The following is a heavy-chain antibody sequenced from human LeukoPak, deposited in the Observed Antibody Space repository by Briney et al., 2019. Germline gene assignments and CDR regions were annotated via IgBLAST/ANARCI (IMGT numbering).Heavy chain of an antibody. V-gene: IGHV1-58*02. J-gene: IGHJ4*02. D-gene: IGHD4-23*01. CDR2: IVVGSGNT. CDR3: AAAFGYGGNPFDY. Sequence: GASVKVSCKASGCTFTSSAMQWGRQARGQRGEGRGWIVVGSGNTNYAQKFQERVTITRDMSTSTAYMELSSLRSEDTAVYYCAAAFGYGGNPFDYRGQGTLVTVSS. CDR1: GCTFTSSA.